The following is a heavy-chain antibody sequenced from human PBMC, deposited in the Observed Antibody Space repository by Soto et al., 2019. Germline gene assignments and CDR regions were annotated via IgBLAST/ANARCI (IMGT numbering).Heavy chain of an antibody. Sequence: GASVMVSCKASGGTFSSYAISWVRQAPGQGLEWMGGIIPIFGTANYAQKFQGRVTITADESTSTAYMELSSLRSEDTAVYYCARGSYDFWSFDYWGQGTLVTVSS. CDR2: IIPIFGTA. D-gene: IGHD3-3*01. CDR3: ARGSYDFWSFDY. J-gene: IGHJ4*02. CDR1: GGTFSSYA. V-gene: IGHV1-69*13.